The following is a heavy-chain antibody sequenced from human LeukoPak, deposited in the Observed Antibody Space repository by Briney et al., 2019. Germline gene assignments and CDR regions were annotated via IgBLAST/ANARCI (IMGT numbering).Heavy chain of an antibody. CDR2: INPKSGDT. CDR1: GDSFTAYY. D-gene: IGHD3-10*01. J-gene: IGHJ5*02. V-gene: IGHV1-2*02. Sequence: ASVKLSCKASGDSFTAYYMHWVRQAPGKGLEWMGWINPKSGDTNYAQNFKGRVTVTSDASNSKTQMQLTMRTSDDTAVDYFSRGGIWFGDITNWLDPWGQGTRVTVSS. CDR3: SRGGIWFGDITNWLDP.